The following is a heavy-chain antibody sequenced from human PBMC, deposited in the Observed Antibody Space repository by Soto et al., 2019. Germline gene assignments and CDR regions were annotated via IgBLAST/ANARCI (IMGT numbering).Heavy chain of an antibody. CDR2: MSYTGRT. Sequence: QVQLQESGPGLVKPSETLSLTCTVSGGSLSGVYWSWLRQPPGKGLEWLGYMSYTGRTDYNPSLKSRVTISVATAKIQFFLMLTSVTAAATAVYYCAIMDSSVYYRINCWGQGTLVTVSS. CDR1: GGSLSGVY. CDR3: AIMDSSVYYRINC. D-gene: IGHD3-22*01. J-gene: IGHJ4*02. V-gene: IGHV4-59*01.